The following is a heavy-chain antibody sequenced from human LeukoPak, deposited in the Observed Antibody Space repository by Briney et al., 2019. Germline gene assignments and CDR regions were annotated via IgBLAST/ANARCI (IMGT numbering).Heavy chain of an antibody. J-gene: IGHJ4*02. Sequence: GGSLRLSCAASGFTFSSYWMSWVRQAPGKGLEWVANIKKDGSEKYYVNSVKGRFTISRDNAKKSLYLQMNSLRAEDTAVYYCARYSSGWYLYYWGQGTLVTVSS. D-gene: IGHD6-19*01. CDR2: IKKDGSEK. CDR3: ARYSSGWYLYY. V-gene: IGHV3-7*01. CDR1: GFTFSSYW.